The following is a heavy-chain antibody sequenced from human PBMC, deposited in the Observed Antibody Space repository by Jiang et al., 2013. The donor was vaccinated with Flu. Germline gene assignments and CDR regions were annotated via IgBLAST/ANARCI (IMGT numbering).Heavy chain of an antibody. V-gene: IGHV1-69*06. J-gene: IGHJ4*02. Sequence: GAEVKKPGSSVKVSCKPSGGTFRRSAFSWVRQAPGQGLEWMGGIIPIFNTANYAQKFQGRLTITADKTTRTAYMELSSLRSEDTAVYYCAKVADYDGSGTRRYYFDSWGQGTQVTVSS. CDR1: GGTFRRSA. CDR3: AKVADYDGSGTRRYYFDS. CDR2: IIPIFNTA. D-gene: IGHD3-22*01.